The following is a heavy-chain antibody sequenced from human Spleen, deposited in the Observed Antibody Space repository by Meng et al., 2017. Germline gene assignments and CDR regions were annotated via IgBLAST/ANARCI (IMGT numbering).Heavy chain of an antibody. CDR3: GRPHAPWNNHFAMDV. CDR2: IIPMLGQT. D-gene: IGHD1-1*01. J-gene: IGHJ6*02. CDR1: GGSFSNYP. V-gene: IGHV1-69*10. Sequence: SVKVSCKASGGSFSNYPLSWVRQGPGQGLQGMGGIIPMLGQTNYAQRFQGRVTITADDSTGTASMELSSLTSADTAVYYCGRPHAPWNNHFAMDVWGQGTAVTVSS.